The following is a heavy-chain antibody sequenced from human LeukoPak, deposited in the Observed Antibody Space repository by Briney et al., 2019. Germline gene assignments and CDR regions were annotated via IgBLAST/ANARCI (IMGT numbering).Heavy chain of an antibody. Sequence: SETLSLTCTVSGGSISSYYWSWIRQPPGKGLEWIGYIYYSGSTNYNPSLKSRVTISVDTSKNQFSLKLSSVTAAHTAVYYCARTYYYGSGSYYYDYWGQGTLVTVSS. CDR1: GGSISSYY. CDR3: ARTYYYGSGSYYYDY. CDR2: IYYSGST. D-gene: IGHD3-10*01. J-gene: IGHJ4*02. V-gene: IGHV4-59*08.